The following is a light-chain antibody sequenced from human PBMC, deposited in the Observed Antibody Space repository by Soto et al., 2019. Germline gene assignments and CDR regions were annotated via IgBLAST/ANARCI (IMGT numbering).Light chain of an antibody. J-gene: IGKJ4*01. Sequence: VHMTHSPAAVSASVLYRVNITFLASQGISNYLAWFQQKPGKVPKRLIYTTSTLQSGVPSRFSGSRSGTEFTLTISSLQPEDFATYYCQQANTFALTFGGGTKVDIK. CDR1: QGISNY. V-gene: IGKV1-17*03. CDR2: TTS. CDR3: QQANTFALT.